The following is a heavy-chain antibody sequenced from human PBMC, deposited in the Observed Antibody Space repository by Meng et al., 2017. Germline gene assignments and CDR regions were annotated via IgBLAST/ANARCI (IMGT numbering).Heavy chain of an antibody. CDR2: IVYSGST. D-gene: IGHD4-17*01. J-gene: IGHJ4*02. V-gene: IGHV4-61*01. CDR1: GGSVGSGNYY. CDR3: ARDVGGDYETLFNY. Sequence: QGQLKEAGPGRVGPAETLSCRCTVSGGSVGSGNYYWSWIRQPPGKGLEWIGYIVYSGSTTYNPSLKTRVTISVDTSKNQFSLKLTSVTAADTAVYFCARDVGGDYETLFNYWGQGTLVTVSS.